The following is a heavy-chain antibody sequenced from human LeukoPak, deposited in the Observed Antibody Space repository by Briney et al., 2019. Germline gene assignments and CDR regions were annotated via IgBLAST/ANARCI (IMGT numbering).Heavy chain of an antibody. CDR1: GFTFSSYG. Sequence: GGSLRLSCAASGFTFSSYGMHWVRQAPGKGLEWVAFIRYDGSNKYYADSVKGRFTISRDNSKNTLYLQMNSLRAEDTAVYYCAKDRSGSYGNEVDYWGQGTLVTVSS. CDR3: AKDRSGSYGNEVDY. CDR2: IRYDGSNK. J-gene: IGHJ4*02. D-gene: IGHD1-26*01. V-gene: IGHV3-30*02.